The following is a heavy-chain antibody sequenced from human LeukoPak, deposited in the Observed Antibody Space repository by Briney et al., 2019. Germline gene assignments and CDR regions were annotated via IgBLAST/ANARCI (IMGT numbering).Heavy chain of an antibody. CDR2: IYYSGST. D-gene: IGHD5-12*01. CDR1: GGSISSGDYY. J-gene: IGHJ4*02. V-gene: IGHV4-30-4*01. CDR3: ARDADGYSAFDY. Sequence: SQTLSLTCTVSGGSISSGDYYWSWSRQPPGKGLEWIGYIYYSGSTYYNPSLKSRVTISVDTSKNQFSLKLSSVTAADTAVYYCARDADGYSAFDYWGQGTLVSVSS.